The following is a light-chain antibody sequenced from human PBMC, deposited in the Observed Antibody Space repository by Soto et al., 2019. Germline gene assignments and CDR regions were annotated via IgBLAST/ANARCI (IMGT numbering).Light chain of an antibody. CDR1: QSNSTF. J-gene: IGKJ1*01. Sequence: DIQMTQSPSSLSAFVGDRVTITCRASQSNSTFLNWYQQKPGKAPKLLIYAAYSSQSGVPSRFSGSGSGTDFSLTISSLQPEDSATYYCQQSYSTPQTFGQGTKV. V-gene: IGKV1-39*01. CDR3: QQSYSTPQT. CDR2: AAY.